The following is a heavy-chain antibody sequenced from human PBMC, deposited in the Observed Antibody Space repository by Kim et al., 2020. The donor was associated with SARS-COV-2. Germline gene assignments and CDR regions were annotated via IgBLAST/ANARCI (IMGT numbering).Heavy chain of an antibody. CDR3: ATGNSGYKDFDS. CDR1: RFTFTSSA. D-gene: IGHD3-22*01. V-gene: IGHV1-58*01. J-gene: IGHJ4*02. Sequence: SVKVSCKASRFTFTSSAVQWVRQARGQRLEWIGWIVVGDNSTKYAQNFQERVTITMATSTRTAYMELRSLRSEDTAVYYCATGNSGYKDFDSWGQGTLVTVAS. CDR2: IVVGDNST.